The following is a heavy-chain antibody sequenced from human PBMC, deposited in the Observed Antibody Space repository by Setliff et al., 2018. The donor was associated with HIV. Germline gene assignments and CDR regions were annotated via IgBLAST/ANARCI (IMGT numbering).Heavy chain of an antibody. CDR1: RFTFSNHW. J-gene: IGHJ3*02. Sequence: LSLTCAASRFTFSNHWMTWVRQAPGKGLEWVANINPDGSAKIYLDSVRGRFTISRDNAKNSLSLQMNSLRAEDTALYYCARVDATDEAFGMWGQGTMVTVSS. V-gene: IGHV3-7*01. CDR2: INPDGSAK. CDR3: ARVDATDEAFGM.